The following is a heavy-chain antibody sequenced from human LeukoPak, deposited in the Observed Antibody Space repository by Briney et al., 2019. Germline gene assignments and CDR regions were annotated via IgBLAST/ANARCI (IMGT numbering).Heavy chain of an antibody. Sequence: GGSLRLSCAASGFTFSSYSMNWVRQAPGKGLEWVSAISGSGGSTYYADSVKGRFTIPRDNSKNTPYLQMNSLRAEDTAVYYCAKGHYYDSGDNWFDPWGQGTLVTVSS. D-gene: IGHD3-22*01. J-gene: IGHJ5*02. CDR2: ISGSGGST. CDR3: AKGHYYDSGDNWFDP. CDR1: GFTFSSYS. V-gene: IGHV3-23*01.